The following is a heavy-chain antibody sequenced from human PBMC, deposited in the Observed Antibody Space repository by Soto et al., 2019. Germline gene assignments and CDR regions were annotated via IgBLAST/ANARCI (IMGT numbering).Heavy chain of an antibody. V-gene: IGHV4-34*01. CDR2: INHSGST. D-gene: IGHD6-6*01. CDR3: ARSKPRIAARLKNWFDP. J-gene: IGHJ5*02. CDR1: GGSFSGYY. Sequence: ASETLSLTCAVYGGSFSGYYWSWIRQPPGKGLEWIGEINHSGSTNYNPSLKSRVTISVDTSKNQFSLKLSSVTAADTAVYYCARSKPRIAARLKNWFDPWGQGTLVTVSS.